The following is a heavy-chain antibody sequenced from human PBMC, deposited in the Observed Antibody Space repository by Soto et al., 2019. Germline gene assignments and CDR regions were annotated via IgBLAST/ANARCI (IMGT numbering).Heavy chain of an antibody. J-gene: IGHJ5*02. D-gene: IGHD2-2*01. CDR2: INAYNGNT. CDR1: GYTFSSYG. CDR3: ARGGVSLIEYCSRTSCGWFDP. Sequence: QVQLVQSGAEVKKPGASVKVSCKASGYTFSSYGITWVRQAPGQGLEWMGWINAYNGNTNYAQKLQGRVTMTTDTSTSTAYMELRSLRSDDTAVYYCARGGVSLIEYCSRTSCGWFDPWGQGTLVTVSS. V-gene: IGHV1-18*01.